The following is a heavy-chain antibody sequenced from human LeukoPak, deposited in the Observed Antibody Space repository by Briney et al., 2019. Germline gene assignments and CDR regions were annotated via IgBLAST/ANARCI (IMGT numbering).Heavy chain of an antibody. Sequence: ASVKVSCKASGYTFTSYAMNWVRQAPGQGLEWMGWINPNSGGTNYAQKFQGRVTMTRDTSISTAYMELSRLRSDDTAVYYCARPGRGYCSSTSCYLLDYWGQGTLVTVSP. D-gene: IGHD2-2*01. J-gene: IGHJ4*02. CDR2: INPNSGGT. V-gene: IGHV1-2*02. CDR3: ARPGRGYCSSTSCYLLDY. CDR1: GYTFTSYA.